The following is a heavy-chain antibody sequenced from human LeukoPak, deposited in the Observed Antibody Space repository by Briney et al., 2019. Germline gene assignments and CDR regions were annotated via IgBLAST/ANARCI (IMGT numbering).Heavy chain of an antibody. Sequence: PSETLSLTCTVSGGSISSYYWSWIRQPPGKGLEWIGYIYYSGSTNYNPSLKSRVTISVDTSKNQFSLKLSSVTAADTAVYYCARGSSGLYYYDSSGAWDYWGQGTLVTVSS. D-gene: IGHD3-22*01. CDR1: GGSISSYY. CDR3: ARGSSGLYYYDSSGAWDY. J-gene: IGHJ4*02. V-gene: IGHV4-59*01. CDR2: IYYSGST.